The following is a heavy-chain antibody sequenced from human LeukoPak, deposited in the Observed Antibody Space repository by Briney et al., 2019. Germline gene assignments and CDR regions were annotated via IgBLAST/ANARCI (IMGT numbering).Heavy chain of an antibody. CDR3: ARGPYGSGSYHDY. V-gene: IGHV3-21*01. J-gene: IGHJ4*02. Sequence: GGSLRLSCAASGFTFSSYSMNWVRQAPGKGLEWVSSISSSSSYIYYADSVKGRFTISRDNAKNSLYLQMNSLRAEDTAVYYCARGPYGSGSYHDYWGQGTLVTVSS. CDR1: GFTFSSYS. CDR2: ISSSSSYI. D-gene: IGHD3-10*01.